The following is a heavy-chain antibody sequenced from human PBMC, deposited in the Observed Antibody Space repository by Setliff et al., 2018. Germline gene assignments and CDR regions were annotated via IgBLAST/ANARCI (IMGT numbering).Heavy chain of an antibody. D-gene: IGHD3-3*01. CDR3: ARMSGFQYMDV. J-gene: IGHJ6*03. CDR2: IYTSWST. Sequence: PSETLSLTCTVSGGSISSDYWSWIRQSPGKGLEWIGQIYTSWSTNYNPSLKSRVTISLDTSKNQFSLSLSSVTAADTAVYYCARMSGFQYMDVWGKGTTVTVSS. CDR1: GGSISSDY. V-gene: IGHV4-4*09.